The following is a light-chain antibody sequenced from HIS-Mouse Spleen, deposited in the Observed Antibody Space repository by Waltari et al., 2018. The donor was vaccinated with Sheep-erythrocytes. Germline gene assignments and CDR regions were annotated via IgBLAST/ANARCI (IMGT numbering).Light chain of an antibody. Sequence: QSALTQPRSVSGSPGQSVTISCTGTSSDVGGYNYVSWYQQHPGKAPKLMIYDGSNRPSGVPDRFSGSKSGNTASLTISGLQAEDEADYYCCSYAGSYTFWVFGGGTKLTVL. CDR1: SSDVGGYNY. J-gene: IGLJ3*02. CDR2: DGS. CDR3: CSYAGSYTFWV. V-gene: IGLV2-11*01.